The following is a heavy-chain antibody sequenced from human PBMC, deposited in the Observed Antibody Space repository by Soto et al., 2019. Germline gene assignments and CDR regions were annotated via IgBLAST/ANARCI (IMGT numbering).Heavy chain of an antibody. CDR1: GFTFSSYW. CDR2: IKQDGSEK. CDR3: ARLYYDFWSGYSNWFDP. Sequence: GGSLRLSCAASGFTFSSYWMSWVRQAPGKGLEWVANIKQDGSEKYYVDSVKGRFTISRDNAKNSLYLQMNSLRAEDTAVYYCARLYYDFWSGYSNWFDPWGQGTLVTVSS. J-gene: IGHJ5*02. D-gene: IGHD3-3*01. V-gene: IGHV3-7*01.